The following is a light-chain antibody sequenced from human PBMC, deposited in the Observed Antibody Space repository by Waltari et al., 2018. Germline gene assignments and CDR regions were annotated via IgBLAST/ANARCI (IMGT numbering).Light chain of an antibody. V-gene: IGKV3-15*01. J-gene: IGKJ1*01. CDR3: QQYYKWPKT. Sequence: EIVLTQSPGTLSVSPGASATLSCRASQTIDNNLAWFQQKPGQAPSLLIYGASSRAAGTPARFSGSGSGTEFTLTISSLQSADFAVYYCQQYYKWPKTFGQGTRVEIE. CDR1: QTIDNN. CDR2: GAS.